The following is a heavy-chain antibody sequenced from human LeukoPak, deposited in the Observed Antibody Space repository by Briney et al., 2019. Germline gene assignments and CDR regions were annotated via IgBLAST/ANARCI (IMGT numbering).Heavy chain of an antibody. CDR2: ISAYNGNT. CDR3: ARDLRPYYYGSGSYNLFDL. J-gene: IGHJ5*02. Sequence: GASVKVSCKASGYTFTSNGISWGRQAPGQGLEGMGWISAYNGNTNYAQKLQGRVAMSTDTSTSTADMELRSLRSDDTAVYYCARDLRPYYYGSGSYNLFDLWGQGTLVTVSS. D-gene: IGHD3-10*01. V-gene: IGHV1-18*01. CDR1: GYTFTSNG.